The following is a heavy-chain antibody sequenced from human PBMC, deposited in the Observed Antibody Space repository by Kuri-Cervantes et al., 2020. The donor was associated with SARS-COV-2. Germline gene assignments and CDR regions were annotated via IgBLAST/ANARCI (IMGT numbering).Heavy chain of an antibody. Sequence: ASVKVSCKASGYTFTNYYMHWVRQAPGQGLEWMGWINPNSGGTNYAQKFQGRVTMTRDTSISTAYMELSRLRSDDTAVYYCARESIAARLDAFDIWGQGTMVTVSS. V-gene: IGHV1-2*02. D-gene: IGHD6-6*01. CDR2: INPNSGGT. CDR1: GYTFTNYY. J-gene: IGHJ3*02. CDR3: ARESIAARLDAFDI.